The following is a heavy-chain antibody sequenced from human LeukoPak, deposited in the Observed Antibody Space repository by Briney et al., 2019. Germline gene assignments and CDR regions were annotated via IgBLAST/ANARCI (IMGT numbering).Heavy chain of an antibody. V-gene: IGHV4-30-2*01. CDR2: IYHSGST. CDR3: ARARGVTAPNNRYWYFDL. CDR1: GGSISSGGYS. D-gene: IGHD2-21*02. J-gene: IGHJ2*01. Sequence: PSETLSLTCAVSGGSISSGGYSWSWIRQPPGKGLEWIGYIYHSGSTYYNPSLKSRVTISVDRSKNQFSLKLSSVTAADTAVYYCARARGVTAPNNRYWYFDLWGRGTLVTVSS.